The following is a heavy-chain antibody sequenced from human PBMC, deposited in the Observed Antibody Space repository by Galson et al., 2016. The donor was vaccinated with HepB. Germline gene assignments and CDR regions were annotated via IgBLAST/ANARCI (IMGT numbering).Heavy chain of an antibody. CDR3: TTGLLLWFRELSDY. CDR1: GFTFSSYK. D-gene: IGHD3-10*01. V-gene: IGHV3-30*04. Sequence: SLRLSCAASGFTFSSYKMHWVRQAPGKGLDWVAVILYDGSDKYYADSVKGRSTISRDNSKNTLYLQMNSLKTEDTAVYYCTTGLLLWFRELSDYWGQGTLVTVSS. CDR2: ILYDGSDK. J-gene: IGHJ4*02.